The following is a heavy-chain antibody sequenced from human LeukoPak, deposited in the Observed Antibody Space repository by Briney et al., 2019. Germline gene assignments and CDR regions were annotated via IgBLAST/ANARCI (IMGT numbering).Heavy chain of an antibody. CDR2: LSWHSGRV. J-gene: IGHJ5*01. Sequence: GGSLRLSCAASGFTFDDYAMHWVRHAPGQGLEWVAGLSWHSGRVGYADSVKGRFTISRDNPKKSLYLQMDSLRVEDTAFYFCAKDGATSFDDSRAFESWGQGTLVTVSS. D-gene: IGHD3-22*01. CDR3: AKDGATSFDDSRAFES. CDR1: GFTFDDYA. V-gene: IGHV3-9*01.